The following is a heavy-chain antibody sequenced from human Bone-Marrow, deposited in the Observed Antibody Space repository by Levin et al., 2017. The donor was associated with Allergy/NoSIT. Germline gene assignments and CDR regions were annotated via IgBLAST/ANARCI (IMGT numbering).Heavy chain of an antibody. CDR2: ISGSATNI. J-gene: IGHJ4*02. CDR3: ARDPSRGSTKSNYFDF. CDR1: GFTFSSYA. Sequence: QAGGSLRLSCVASGFTFSSYAMDWVRQAPGKGLEWVSYISGSATNIHYADSVKGRFTISRDNAKNSLYLQMNSLRDEDTAVYYCARDPSRGSTKSNYFDFWGQGTLVTVSS. D-gene: IGHD1-14*01. V-gene: IGHV3-48*02.